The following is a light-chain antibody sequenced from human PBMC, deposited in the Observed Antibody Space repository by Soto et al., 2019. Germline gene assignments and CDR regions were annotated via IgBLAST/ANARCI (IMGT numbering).Light chain of an antibody. CDR1: QSVSSY. CDR2: DAS. Sequence: EIVLTQSPATLSLSPGERATLSCRASQSVSSYLAWYQHKPGQAPRLLIYDASNRATGIPARFSGSGSGTXFTLTISRLEPEDFAVYYCLHRYNWPLTFGGGTKVEIK. CDR3: LHRYNWPLT. V-gene: IGKV3-11*01. J-gene: IGKJ4*01.